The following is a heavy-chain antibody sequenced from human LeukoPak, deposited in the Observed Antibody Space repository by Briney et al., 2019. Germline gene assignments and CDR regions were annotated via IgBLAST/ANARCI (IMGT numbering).Heavy chain of an antibody. CDR1: GFTYSDYG. Sequence: GGSLRLSCAASGFTYSDYGMHWVRQAPGRGLEWVAFILNDGTWEYYPDSAKGRLTISRDNSRNTLYLQMNSVRLEDTAIYYCVKGGSISHNWFDSWGQGTLVTVSS. J-gene: IGHJ5*01. CDR2: ILNDGTWE. V-gene: IGHV3-30*02. CDR3: VKGGSISHNWFDS. D-gene: IGHD3-16*01.